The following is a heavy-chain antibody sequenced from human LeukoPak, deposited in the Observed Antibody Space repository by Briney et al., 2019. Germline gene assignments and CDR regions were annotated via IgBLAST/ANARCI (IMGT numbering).Heavy chain of an antibody. CDR3: TRKTYFDY. V-gene: IGHV3-49*04. J-gene: IGHJ4*02. CDR1: GFTFGDYA. CDR2: IRSKAYGGTT. Sequence: GGSLILSCTASGFTFGDYAMSWVRQAPGKGLEWVGFIRSKAYGGTTEYAASVKGRFTISRDDSKSIAYLQMNSLKTEDTAVYYCTRKTYFDYWGQGALVTVSS.